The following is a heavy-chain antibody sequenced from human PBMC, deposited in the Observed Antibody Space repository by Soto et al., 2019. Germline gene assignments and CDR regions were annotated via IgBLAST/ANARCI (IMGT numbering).Heavy chain of an antibody. CDR2: ISAYNGNT. D-gene: IGHD2-2*02. J-gene: IGHJ4*02. V-gene: IGHV1-18*04. CDR1: GYTFTSYG. Sequence: GASVKVSCKASGYTFTSYGISWVREAPGQGLEWMGWISAYNGNTNYAQKLQGRVTMTTDTSTSTAYMELRSLRSDDTAMYYCARDHCSSTSCYSAVDYWGQGTLVTVYS. CDR3: ARDHCSSTSCYSAVDY.